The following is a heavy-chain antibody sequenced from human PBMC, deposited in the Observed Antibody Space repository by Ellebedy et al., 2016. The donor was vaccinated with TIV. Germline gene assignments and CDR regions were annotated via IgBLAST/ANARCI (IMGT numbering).Heavy chain of an antibody. D-gene: IGHD1-1*01. V-gene: IGHV3-7*03. CDR3: ARRGSRYWHFDL. CDR1: GFTFKNSW. Sequence: PGGSLRLSCAASGFTFKNSWMTWVSQAPGKGLEWVASLEDAGTETYSVDSAECRFIISRDNAKNSLYLRINNQRDEDTAVYYCARRGSRYWHFDLWGRGTQVIVSS. J-gene: IGHJ2*01. CDR2: LEDAGTET.